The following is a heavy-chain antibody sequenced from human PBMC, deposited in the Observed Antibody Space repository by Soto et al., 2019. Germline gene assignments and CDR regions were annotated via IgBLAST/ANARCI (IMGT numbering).Heavy chain of an antibody. CDR2: TYYRSKWYN. CDR3: AREQQLSHLYNYGMDA. Sequence: SQTLSLTCAISGDSVSSNSAAWNWIRQSPSRGLEWLGRTYYRSKWYNDYAVSVKSRITIHPDTSKNQFSLQLNSVTPEDTAVYYCAREQQLSHLYNYGMDAWGQGTTVPVS. V-gene: IGHV6-1*01. CDR1: GDSVSSNSAA. J-gene: IGHJ6*02. D-gene: IGHD6-13*01.